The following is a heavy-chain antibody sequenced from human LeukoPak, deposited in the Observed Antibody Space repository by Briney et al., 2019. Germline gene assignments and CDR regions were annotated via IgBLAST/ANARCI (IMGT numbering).Heavy chain of an antibody. V-gene: IGHV3-49*03. CDR2: IRSKAYGGTT. CDR1: GFTFGDYA. D-gene: IGHD5-12*01. CDR3: TRDLYSGYDYGYFDY. J-gene: IGHJ4*02. Sequence: PGGSLRLSCTGFGFTFGDYAMSWFRQAPGKGLEWVGFIRSKAYGGTTEYAASVKGRFAISRDDSKSIAYLQMNSLKTEDTAVYYCTRDLYSGYDYGYFDYWGQGTLVTVSS.